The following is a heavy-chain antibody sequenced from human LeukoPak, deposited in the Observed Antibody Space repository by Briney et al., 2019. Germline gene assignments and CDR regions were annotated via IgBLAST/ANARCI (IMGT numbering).Heavy chain of an antibody. J-gene: IGHJ4*02. Sequence: GRSLRLSCAGSGFTFDDYAMHWVRQAPGKGLEWVSGISWNSGSIGYADSVKGRFTISRDNAKNSLYLQMNSLRAEDTALYYCAKDVLRYFDWIDYWGQGTLVTVSS. CDR2: ISWNSGSI. V-gene: IGHV3-9*01. D-gene: IGHD3-9*01. CDR3: AKDVLRYFDWIDY. CDR1: GFTFDDYA.